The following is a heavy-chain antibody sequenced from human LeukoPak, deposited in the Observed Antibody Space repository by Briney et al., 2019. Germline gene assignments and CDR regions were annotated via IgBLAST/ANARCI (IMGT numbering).Heavy chain of an antibody. CDR1: GYRFSSYW. Sequence: GESLKISCKGFGYRFSSYWIGWVRQLPGKGLEWMGTIYPANSDTRYSPSFQGQVAISADKSVSTAYLQWSSLKASDNAMYYCASTDYYGSGSYLPFDYWGQGTLVTVSS. V-gene: IGHV5-51*01. CDR3: ASTDYYGSGSYLPFDY. D-gene: IGHD3-10*01. CDR2: IYPANSDT. J-gene: IGHJ4*02.